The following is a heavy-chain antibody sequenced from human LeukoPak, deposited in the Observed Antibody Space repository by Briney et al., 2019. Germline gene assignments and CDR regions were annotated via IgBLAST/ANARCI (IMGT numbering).Heavy chain of an antibody. D-gene: IGHD3-3*01. Sequence: PGGSLRPSCAASGFTFSSYGMHWVRPAPGKGLGGVAFIRYDGSNKYYADSLKGRFTISRKHSKNTPHLKMNSLRGEDTAVYYGARKMYYDFWSGYKTMDVWGKGTTVTVSS. CDR1: GFTFSSYG. V-gene: IGHV3-30*02. CDR3: ARKMYYDFWSGYKTMDV. J-gene: IGHJ6*03. CDR2: IRYDGSNK.